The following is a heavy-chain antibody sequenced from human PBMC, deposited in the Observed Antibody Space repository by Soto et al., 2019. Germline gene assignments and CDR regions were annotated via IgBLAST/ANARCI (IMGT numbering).Heavy chain of an antibody. CDR2: ISWNSGSI. CDR1: GFTFDDYA. J-gene: IGHJ6*03. CDR3: AKDLRLALSYMDV. D-gene: IGHD6-19*01. Sequence: EVQLVESGGGLVQPGRSLRLSCAASGFTFDDYAMHWVRQAPGKGLEWVSGISWNSGSIGYADSVKGRFTISRDNAKNSLYRQMNSLRAEDTALYYCAKDLRLALSYMDVWGKGTTVTVSS. V-gene: IGHV3-9*01.